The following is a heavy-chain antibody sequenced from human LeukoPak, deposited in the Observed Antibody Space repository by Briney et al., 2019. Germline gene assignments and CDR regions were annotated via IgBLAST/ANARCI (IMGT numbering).Heavy chain of an antibody. Sequence: PGGSLRLSCEVSVSTFRNYGLTWVRQAPGKGLEWVSAITGSGGGTYYADSVKGRFTISRDNSKNTLYLQMNSLRAEDTALYYCGGGFGELLLTYFDYWGQGALVTVSS. CDR3: GGGFGELLLTYFDY. D-gene: IGHD3-10*01. V-gene: IGHV3-23*01. CDR1: VSTFRNYG. J-gene: IGHJ4*02. CDR2: ITGSGGGT.